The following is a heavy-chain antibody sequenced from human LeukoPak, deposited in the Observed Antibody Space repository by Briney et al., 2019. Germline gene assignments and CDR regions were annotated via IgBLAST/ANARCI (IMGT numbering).Heavy chain of an antibody. J-gene: IGHJ4*02. CDR1: GFTFSRYS. CDR2: ISSGSSYI. CDR3: ARDLYGDYSFDY. V-gene: IGHV3-21*01. Sequence: GGSLRLSCAASGFTFSRYSMNWVRQAPGKGLEWASSISSGSSYIYYADSVKGRFTISRDNAKHSLYLQMNSLRVEDTAVYYCARDLYGDYSFDYWGQGTLVTVSS. D-gene: IGHD4-17*01.